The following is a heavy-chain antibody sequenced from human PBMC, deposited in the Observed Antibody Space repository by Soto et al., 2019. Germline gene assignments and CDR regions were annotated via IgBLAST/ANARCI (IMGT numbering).Heavy chain of an antibody. CDR2: IYYSGST. CDR1: GGSVNSGGYY. J-gene: IGHJ6*02. CDR3: ARVWGEYTSFGWDYYYGMDV. D-gene: IGHD3-16*01. Sequence: TSETLSLTCTVSGGSVNSGGYYWTWIRQHPGKGLEWIGYIYYSGSTNYNPSLKSRVTISVDTSKNQFSLKLSSVTAADTAVYYCARVWGEYTSFGWDYYYGMDVWGQGTTVTVSS. V-gene: IGHV4-61*08.